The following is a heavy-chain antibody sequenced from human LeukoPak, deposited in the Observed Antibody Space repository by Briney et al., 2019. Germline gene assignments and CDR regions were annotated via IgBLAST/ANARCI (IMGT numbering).Heavy chain of an antibody. D-gene: IGHD3-22*01. Sequence: SVKVSCKASGGTFSSYAISWVRQAPGQGLEWMGRIIPILGIANYAQKFQGRVTITADKSTSTAYMELSSLRSEDTAVYYCAKVVSSGSYTVPTFDYWGQGTLVTVSS. V-gene: IGHV1-69*04. J-gene: IGHJ4*02. CDR1: GGTFSSYA. CDR3: AKVVSSGSYTVPTFDY. CDR2: IIPILGIA.